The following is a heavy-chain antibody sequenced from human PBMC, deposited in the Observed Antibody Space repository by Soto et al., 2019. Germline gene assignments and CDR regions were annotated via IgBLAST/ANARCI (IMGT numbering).Heavy chain of an antibody. CDR3: ARFLSAAQGQYYYYYSRMDV. Sequence: SQTLSLTCAISGDSVSSNSAAWNWIRQSPSRGLEWLGRTYYRSKWYNDYAVSVKSRITINPDTSKNQFSLQLNSVTPEDTAVYYCARFLSAAQGQYYYYYSRMDVCSQGTTVTVSS. J-gene: IGHJ6*02. D-gene: IGHD3-3*01. CDR1: GDSVSSNSAA. V-gene: IGHV6-1*01. CDR2: TYYRSKWYN.